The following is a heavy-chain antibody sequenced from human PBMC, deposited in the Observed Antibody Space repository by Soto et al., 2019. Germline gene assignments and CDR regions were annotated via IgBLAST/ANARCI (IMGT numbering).Heavy chain of an antibody. J-gene: IGHJ4*02. CDR3: SRATPSGSADF. V-gene: IGHV4-31*03. CDR2: ISYSGSS. Sequence: QVQLQESGPGLVKPSQTLSLTCTVSGGSNIRDGYYWSWIRQHPGKGLEWIAYISYSGSSYSNPSLKSRVTISADTSKNQFSLRLTSVTAADTAGYFCSRATPSGSADFWGQGTLVTVS. CDR1: GGSNIRDGYY. D-gene: IGHD3-10*01.